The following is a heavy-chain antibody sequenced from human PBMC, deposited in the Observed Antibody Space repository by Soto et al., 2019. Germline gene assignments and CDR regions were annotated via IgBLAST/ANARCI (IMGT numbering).Heavy chain of an antibody. CDR2: ITSSSDTI. CDR1: GFTFSSFH. Sequence: PGGSLRLSCAASGFTFSSFHMNWVRQAPGRGLEWVAYITSSSDTIYYSDSVKGRFTISRDSAKNSVYLQMTSLRVDDTAVYYCARDHNWAFDCWGQGILVTVSS. CDR3: ARDHNWAFDC. D-gene: IGHD1-1*01. V-gene: IGHV3-48*01. J-gene: IGHJ4*02.